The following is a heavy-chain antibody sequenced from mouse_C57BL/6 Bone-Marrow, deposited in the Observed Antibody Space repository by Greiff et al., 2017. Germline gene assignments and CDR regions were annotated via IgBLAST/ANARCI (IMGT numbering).Heavy chain of an antibody. CDR1: GFTFSDYG. CDR3: ARRDSGFSY. D-gene: IGHD2-12*01. J-gene: IGHJ3*01. Sequence: EVKLMESGGGLVQPGGSLKLSCAASGFTFSDYGMAWVRQAPRKGPEWVAFISNLAYSIYYADTVTGRFTISRENAKNTLYLEMSSLRSEDTAMYYCARRDSGFSYWGQGTLVTVSA. V-gene: IGHV5-15*01. CDR2: ISNLAYSI.